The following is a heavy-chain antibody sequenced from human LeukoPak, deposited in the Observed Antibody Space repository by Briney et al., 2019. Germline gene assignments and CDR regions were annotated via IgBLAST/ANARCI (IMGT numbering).Heavy chain of an antibody. CDR3: TSTCGHRGYDLGY. V-gene: IGHV3-15*01. CDR2: IKSKAIGAPT. CDR1: GFPFSNAW. Sequence: PGGSLRLSCVGSGFPFSNAWMNWVRQAPGKGLEWVGQIKSKAIGAPTDYAAPVRGRLTISRDDSKNTLYLQMNSLKTEDTAAYYCTSTCGHRGYDLGYWGQGTLVTVSS. D-gene: IGHD5-12*01. J-gene: IGHJ4*02.